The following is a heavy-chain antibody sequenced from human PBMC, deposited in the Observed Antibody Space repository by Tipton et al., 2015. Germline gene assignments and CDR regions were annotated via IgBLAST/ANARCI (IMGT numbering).Heavy chain of an antibody. V-gene: IGHV4-61*08. D-gene: IGHD4-17*01. J-gene: IGHJ4*02. CDR3: ARGYGDHGYFDY. CDR2: IYYRDNTSGNT. Sequence: TLSLTCTVSVGSVSSADYYWSWIRQPPGKGLEWIGYIYYRDNTSGNTRCNPSPKSRVSLSVDTPKSQFSLNLTSVTAADTAVYYCARGYGDHGYFDYWGQGTLVTVSS. CDR1: VGSVSSADYY.